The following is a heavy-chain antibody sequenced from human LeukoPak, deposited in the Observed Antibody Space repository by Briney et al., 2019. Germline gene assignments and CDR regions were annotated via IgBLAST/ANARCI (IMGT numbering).Heavy chain of an antibody. Sequence: GGSLRLSCVAPGFSFNRFAMSWVRHAPGKGLEWVSSVSGSGGTTWHAESVKGRFTISKDNSKSTMFLQLNSLRAEDTAVYYCTKDHISCVGAGCLLHEDWGQGTLVTVSS. CDR2: VSGSGGTT. J-gene: IGHJ4*02. D-gene: IGHD3-9*01. V-gene: IGHV3-23*01. CDR1: GFSFNRFA. CDR3: TKDHISCVGAGCLLHED.